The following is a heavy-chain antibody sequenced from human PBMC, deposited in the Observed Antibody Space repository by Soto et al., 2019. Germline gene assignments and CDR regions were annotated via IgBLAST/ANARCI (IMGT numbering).Heavy chain of an antibody. Sequence: GESLKISCAASGFPFSSYGMHWVRQAPGKGLDWVGVIWYDGSNKDYAESVKGRFTISRDNSKDILYLQMNSLRADDTAVYYCASSINWGQGTLVTVSS. CDR1: GFPFSSYG. J-gene: IGHJ4*02. CDR3: ASSIN. V-gene: IGHV3-33*03. CDR2: IWYDGSNK.